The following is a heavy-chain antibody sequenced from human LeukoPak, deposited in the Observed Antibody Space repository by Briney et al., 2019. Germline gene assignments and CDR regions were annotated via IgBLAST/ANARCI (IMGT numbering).Heavy chain of an antibody. V-gene: IGHV1-69*13. CDR3: ARDPFSRIRGVIRNYYYYYMDV. Sequence: SVKVSCKASGGALSSYAISWVRQAPGQGLEWMGGLIPLFGTANYAQKFQGRVTITADESTSTAYVELTSLRSDDTAVYYCARDPFSRIRGVIRNYYYYYMDVWGKGTTVTVSS. J-gene: IGHJ6*03. CDR1: GGALSSYA. D-gene: IGHD3-10*01. CDR2: LIPLFGTA.